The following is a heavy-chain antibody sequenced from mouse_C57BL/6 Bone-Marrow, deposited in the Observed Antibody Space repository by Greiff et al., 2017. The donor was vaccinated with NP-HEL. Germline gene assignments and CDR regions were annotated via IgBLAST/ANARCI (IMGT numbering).Heavy chain of an antibody. CDR1: GYTFTTYP. CDR3: ARSYGSSSPWYFDG. V-gene: IGHV1-47*01. CDR2: FHPYNDDT. D-gene: IGHD1-1*01. J-gene: IGHJ1*03. Sequence: VQLVESGAELVKPGASVKMSCKASGYTFTTYPIEWMKQNHGKSLEWIGNFHPYNDDTKYNEKFKGKATLTVEKSSSTVYLELSSLTSDDSAVYYCARSYGSSSPWYFDGWGTGTTVTV.